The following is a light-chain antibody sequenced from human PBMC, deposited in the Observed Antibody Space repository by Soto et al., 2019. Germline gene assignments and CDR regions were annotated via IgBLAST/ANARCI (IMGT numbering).Light chain of an antibody. Sequence: QSALTQPASVSGSPGQSITIPCTGTTSDVGGYNFVSWYQQFPGKAPKLMIYEVTNRPSGVSNRFSGSKSGNTASLTISGLQAEDEADYYCSSYVSSSTWVFGGGTKLTVL. J-gene: IGLJ3*02. CDR2: EVT. CDR1: TSDVGGYNF. V-gene: IGLV2-14*01. CDR3: SSYVSSSTWV.